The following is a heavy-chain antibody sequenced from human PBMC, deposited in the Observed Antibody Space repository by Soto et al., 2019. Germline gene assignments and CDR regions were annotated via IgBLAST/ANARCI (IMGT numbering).Heavy chain of an antibody. CDR2: IHSDGSST. V-gene: IGHV3-74*01. D-gene: IGHD5-18*01. J-gene: IGHJ6*02. CDR1: GFAFSNYW. Sequence: WSLRLSCAASGFAFSNYWIHWVRQAPGKGLVWVSRIHSDGSSTTYADSVKGRFTISRDNAKNTVYLQMNSLRAEDTAVYYCARAPAGYSYGYVWGQGTMGTVSS. CDR3: ARAPAGYSYGYV.